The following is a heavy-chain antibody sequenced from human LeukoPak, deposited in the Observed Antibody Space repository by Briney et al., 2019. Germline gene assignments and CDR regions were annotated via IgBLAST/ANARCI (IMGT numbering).Heavy chain of an antibody. Sequence: PGGSLRLSCAASGFTFSSYEMNWVRQAPGKGLEWVSYISSSGSTIYYAASVKGRFTISRDNAKNSLYLQMNSLRAEDTAVYYCARDHSSSVWYEAWFDPWGQGTLVTVSS. D-gene: IGHD6-19*01. CDR2: ISSSGSTI. J-gene: IGHJ5*02. CDR1: GFTFSSYE. CDR3: ARDHSSSVWYEAWFDP. V-gene: IGHV3-48*03.